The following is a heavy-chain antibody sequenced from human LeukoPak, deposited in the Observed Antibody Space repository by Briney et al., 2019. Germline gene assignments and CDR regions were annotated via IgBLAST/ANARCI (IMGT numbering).Heavy chain of an antibody. CDR2: ISAYNGNT. CDR1: GYTFTSYG. D-gene: IGHD1-26*01. V-gene: IGHV1-18*01. J-gene: IGHJ4*02. CDR3: AREWLEGGNYYPFDY. Sequence: ASVKVSCKASGYTFTSYGISWVRQAPGQGLDWMGWISAYNGNTNYAQKLQGRVTMTTDTSTSTAYMELRSLRSDDTAVYYCAREWLEGGNYYPFDYWGQGTLVTVSS.